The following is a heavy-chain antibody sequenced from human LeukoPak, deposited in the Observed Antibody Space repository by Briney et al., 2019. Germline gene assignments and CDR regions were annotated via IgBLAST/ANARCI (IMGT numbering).Heavy chain of an antibody. CDR2: INPYSGDT. J-gene: IGHJ4*02. D-gene: IGHD6-13*01. CDR3: ARDQGSLTRSWYTGY. CDR1: GYTFTGYH. Sequence: GASVKVSCKASGYTFTGYHIHWVRQAPGQGLEWMGRINPYSGDTNFAQKFQGRVTMTRDTSITTAYKDLSSLTPDDTAVYFCARDQGSLTRSWYTGYWGQGTQVTVSS. V-gene: IGHV1-2*06.